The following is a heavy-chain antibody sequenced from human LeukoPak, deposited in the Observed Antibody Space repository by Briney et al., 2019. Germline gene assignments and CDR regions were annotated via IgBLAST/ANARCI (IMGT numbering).Heavy chain of an antibody. V-gene: IGHV1-69*04. CDR3: ARDTMTGFGELLSYFDY. J-gene: IGHJ4*02. CDR2: IIPILGIA. Sequence: GASVKVSCKASGGTFSSYAIGWVRQAPGQGLEWMGRIIPILGIANYAQKFQGRVTITADKSTSTAYMELSSLRSEDTAVYYCARDTMTGFGELLSYFDYWGQGTLVTVSS. D-gene: IGHD3-10*01. CDR1: GGTFSSYA.